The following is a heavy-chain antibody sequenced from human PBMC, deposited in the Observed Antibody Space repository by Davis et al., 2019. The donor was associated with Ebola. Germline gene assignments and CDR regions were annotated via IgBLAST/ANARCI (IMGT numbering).Heavy chain of an antibody. CDR2: LGTSADT. CDR3: AREGKYRDESRTFDY. J-gene: IGHJ4*02. V-gene: IGHV3-23*01. D-gene: IGHD2-2*01. CDR1: GFVFRHYV. Sequence: GGSLRLSCAASGFVFRHYVMSWVRQAPGKGLEWVSTLGTSADTYYADSVKGRFTISRDNSKNTLYLQMNSLKAEDTAVYYCAREGKYRDESRTFDYWGQGTLVTVSS.